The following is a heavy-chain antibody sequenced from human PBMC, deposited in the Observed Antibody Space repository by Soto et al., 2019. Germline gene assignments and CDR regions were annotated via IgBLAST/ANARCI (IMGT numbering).Heavy chain of an antibody. J-gene: IGHJ4*02. CDR1: GDSISSNY. Sequence: SETLSLTCTVSGDSISSNYWSWIRQPPGKGLEWIGYISNSGYTNYNPSLKSRVTISVDTSKNQFSLKLSYVTAAETAVYYCARKNDYYDYWGQGTRVTVSS. CDR3: ARKNDYYDY. CDR2: ISNSGYT. V-gene: IGHV4-59*01.